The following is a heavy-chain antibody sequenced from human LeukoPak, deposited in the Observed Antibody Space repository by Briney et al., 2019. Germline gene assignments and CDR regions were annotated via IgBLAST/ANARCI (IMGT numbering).Heavy chain of an antibody. CDR3: ARARWGITIFGVVIREGPFDY. D-gene: IGHD3-3*01. V-gene: IGHV3-64*01. CDR1: GFTFSSYA. CDR2: ISSNGGST. J-gene: IGHJ4*02. Sequence: PGGSLRLSCAASGFTFSSYAMRWVRQAPRKGLEYVSAISSNGGSTYYANSVKGRLTISRDNSKNTLYLQMGSLRAEDMAVYYCARARWGITIFGVVIREGPFDYWGQGTLVTVSS.